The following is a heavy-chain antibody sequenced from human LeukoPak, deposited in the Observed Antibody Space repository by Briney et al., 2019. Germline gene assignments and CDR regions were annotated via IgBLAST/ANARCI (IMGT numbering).Heavy chain of an antibody. CDR3: ARGGSRVVTYGNFDY. V-gene: IGHV1-18*01. J-gene: IGHJ4*02. Sequence: ASVKVSCKASGYTFTSYGISWVRQAPGQGPEWMGWISAYNGNTNYAQKLQGRVTMTTDTSTSTAYMELRSLRSDDTAVYYCARGGSRVVTYGNFDYWGQGTLVTVSS. CDR1: GYTFTSYG. CDR2: ISAYNGNT. D-gene: IGHD2-21*02.